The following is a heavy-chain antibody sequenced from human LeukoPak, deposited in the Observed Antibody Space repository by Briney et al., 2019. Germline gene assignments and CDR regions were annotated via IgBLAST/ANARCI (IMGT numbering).Heavy chain of an antibody. V-gene: IGHV3-23*01. CDR1: GFTFSSYA. CDR3: AKSGVLLWFGEFKVYFDY. D-gene: IGHD3-10*01. CDR2: ISGSGGST. Sequence: GGSLRLSCAASGFTFSSYAMSWVRQAPGEGLEWVSAISGSGGSTYYADSVKGRFTISRDNSKNTLYLQMNSLRAEDTAVYYCAKSGVLLWFGEFKVYFDYWGQGTLVTVSS. J-gene: IGHJ4*02.